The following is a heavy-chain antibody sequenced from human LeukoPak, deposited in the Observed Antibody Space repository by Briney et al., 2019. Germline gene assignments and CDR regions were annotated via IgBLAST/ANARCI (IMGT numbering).Heavy chain of an antibody. CDR1: GFTFSTYW. CDR3: ARDPTTVQTFED. CDR2: INSDGSST. J-gene: IGHJ4*02. D-gene: IGHD4-17*01. Sequence: GGSLRLSCAASGFTFSTYWMHWVRHAPGKGLVWVSRINSDGSSTSYADSVKGRFTISRDNAKNTLYLQMNSLRAEDTAVYYCARDPTTVQTFEDWGQGTLVSVSS. V-gene: IGHV3-74*01.